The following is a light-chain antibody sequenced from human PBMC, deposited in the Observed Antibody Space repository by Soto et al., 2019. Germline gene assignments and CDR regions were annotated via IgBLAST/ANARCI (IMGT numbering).Light chain of an antibody. J-gene: IGKJ1*01. CDR3: QQYGSSPSWT. CDR1: QSVSSSY. Sequence: EIVLTQSPGTLSLSPGERATLSCRASQSVSSSYLAWYQQKPGQAPRLLIYGASSRATSIPDRFSGSESGTDFTLTISRLEPEDFAVYYCQQYGSSPSWTFGGGNKVEIK. V-gene: IGKV3-20*01. CDR2: GAS.